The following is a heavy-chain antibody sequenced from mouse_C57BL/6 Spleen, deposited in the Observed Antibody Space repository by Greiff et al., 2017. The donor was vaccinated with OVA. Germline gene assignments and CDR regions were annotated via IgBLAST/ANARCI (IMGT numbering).Heavy chain of an antibody. Sequence: QVQLQQSGPELVKPGASVKISCKASGYAFSSSWMNWVKQRPGKGLEWIGRIYPGDGDTNYNGKFKGKATLTADKSSSTAYMQLSSLTSEDSAVYFCARPLRLGVDYAMDYWGQGTSVTVSS. CDR3: ARPLRLGVDYAMDY. V-gene: IGHV1-82*01. D-gene: IGHD3-2*02. CDR2: IYPGDGDT. CDR1: GYAFSSSW. J-gene: IGHJ4*01.